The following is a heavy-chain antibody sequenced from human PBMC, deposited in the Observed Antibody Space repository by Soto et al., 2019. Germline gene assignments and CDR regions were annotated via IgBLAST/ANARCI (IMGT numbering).Heavy chain of an antibody. D-gene: IGHD6-25*01. CDR2: IIPIFGTA. Sequence: SMQVSCKASGGTFSSYAISWVRQAPGQGLEWMGGIIPIFGTANYAQKFQGRVTMTTDTSTSTAYMELGSLRSDDTAVYYCARDDYPADYYYGMDVWGQGTTVTAS. J-gene: IGHJ6*02. V-gene: IGHV1-69*05. CDR3: ARDDYPADYYYGMDV. CDR1: GGTFSSYA.